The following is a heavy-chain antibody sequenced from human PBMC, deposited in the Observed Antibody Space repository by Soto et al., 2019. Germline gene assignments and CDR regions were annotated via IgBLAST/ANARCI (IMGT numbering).Heavy chain of an antibody. J-gene: IGHJ6*02. CDR2: ISYDGNNE. CDR3: ARVDPTISTYYYDGMDV. V-gene: IGHV3-30-3*01. D-gene: IGHD2-2*01. CDR1: GFIFRYYA. Sequence: QVQLVESGGGLVQPGRSLRLSCAASGFIFRYYAMHWVRQAPGRGLEWVAVISYDGNNEYYADSVKGRFTISRDNSKNTLFLQMNSLRAEDTAVYYCARVDPTISTYYYDGMDVWGQGTTVSVSS.